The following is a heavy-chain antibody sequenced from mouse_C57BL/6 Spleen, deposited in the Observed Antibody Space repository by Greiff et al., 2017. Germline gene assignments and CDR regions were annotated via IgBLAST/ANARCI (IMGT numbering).Heavy chain of an antibody. CDR3: ARSWGLRLYYFDY. Sequence: VQLQQPGAELVRPGSSVKLSCKASGYTFTSYWMHWVKQRPIQGLEWIGNIDPSDSETHYNQKFKDKATLTVDKSSSTAYMQLSSLTSEDSAVYYCARSWGLRLYYFDYWGQGTTLTVSS. CDR1: GYTFTSYW. J-gene: IGHJ2*01. V-gene: IGHV1-52*01. D-gene: IGHD2-2*01. CDR2: IDPSDSET.